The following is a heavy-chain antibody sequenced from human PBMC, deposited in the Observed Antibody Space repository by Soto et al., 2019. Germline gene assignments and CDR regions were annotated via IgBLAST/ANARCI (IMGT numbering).Heavy chain of an antibody. CDR1: GYTFTSYA. J-gene: IGHJ4*02. CDR2: INAGNGNT. D-gene: IGHD3-10*01. V-gene: IGHV1-3*01. CDR3: ARDSRVLLWFGELLAQEGNFDY. Sequence: QVQLVQSGAEVKKPGASVKVSCKASGYTFTSYAMHWVRQAPGQRLEWMGWINAGNGNTKYSQKFQGRVTITRDTSASTAYMELSSLRSEDTAVYYCARDSRVLLWFGELLAQEGNFDYWGQGTLVTVSS.